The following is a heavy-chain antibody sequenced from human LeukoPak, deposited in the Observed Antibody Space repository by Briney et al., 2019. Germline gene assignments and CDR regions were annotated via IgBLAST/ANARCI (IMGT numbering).Heavy chain of an antibody. CDR3: ARDHSDSSGWYPEWYFDL. V-gene: IGHV4-59*01. J-gene: IGHJ2*01. D-gene: IGHD6-19*01. Sequence: SETLSLTCTVSGGSISSYYWSWIRQPPGKGLEWIGYIYYSGSTNYNPSLKSRVTISVDTSKNQFSLKLSSVTAADMAVYYCARDHSDSSGWYPEWYFDLWGRGTLVTVSS. CDR2: IYYSGST. CDR1: GGSISSYY.